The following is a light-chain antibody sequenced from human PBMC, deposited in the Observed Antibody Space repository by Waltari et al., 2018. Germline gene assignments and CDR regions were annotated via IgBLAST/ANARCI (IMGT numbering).Light chain of an antibody. V-gene: IGLV2-14*03. CDR1: NRDIGLYDY. Sequence: SALTQPAPMSGYPGQSITLSCTGTNRDIGLYDYVPWYQQHPDKAPKLIISDVSKRPSGIPARFSGSVSGYTASLTISGRQAETDADYYCSSYTATDTYVFGSVTTVIVL. CDR3: SSYTATDTYV. CDR2: DVS. J-gene: IGLJ1*01.